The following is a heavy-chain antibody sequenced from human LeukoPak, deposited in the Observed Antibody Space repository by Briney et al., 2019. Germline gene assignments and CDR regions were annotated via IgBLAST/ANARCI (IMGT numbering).Heavy chain of an antibody. V-gene: IGHV3-23*01. D-gene: IGHD5-18*01. CDR2: ISGSGGST. J-gene: IGHJ4*02. CDR1: GFTFSSYA. Sequence: GGSLRLSCAASGFTFSSYAISWVRQAPGKGLEWVSAISGSGGSTYYADSVKGRFTISRDNSKNTLYLQMNSLRAEDTAVYYCAKGGSYGYGYYFDYWGQGTLVTVSS. CDR3: AKGGSYGYGYYFDY.